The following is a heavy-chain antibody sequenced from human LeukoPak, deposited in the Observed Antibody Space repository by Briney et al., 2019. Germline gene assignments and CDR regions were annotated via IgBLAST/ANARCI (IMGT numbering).Heavy chain of an antibody. CDR1: GFTVSSNY. D-gene: IGHD4-17*01. V-gene: IGHV3-11*04. Sequence: GGSLRLSCAASGFTVSSNYMSWVRQAPGKGLEWVSYISSGGSTIYYADSVKGRFTISRDNAKNSLYLQMNSLRAEDTAVYYCARDDYGDYADLYDAFDIWGQGTLVTVSS. CDR3: ARDDYGDYADLYDAFDI. J-gene: IGHJ3*02. CDR2: ISSGGSTI.